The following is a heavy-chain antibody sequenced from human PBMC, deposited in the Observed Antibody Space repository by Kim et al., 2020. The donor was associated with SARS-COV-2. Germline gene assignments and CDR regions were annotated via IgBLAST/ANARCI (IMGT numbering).Heavy chain of an antibody. J-gene: IGHJ4*02. CDR1: GFTFSSYA. Sequence: GGSLRLSCAASGFTFSSYAMSWVRQAPGKGLEWVSAISGSGGSTYYADSVKGRFTISRDNSKNTLYLQMNSLRAEDTAVYYCAKCRYYDSSGYLYYFDYWGQGTLVTVSS. CDR3: AKCRYYDSSGYLYYFDY. V-gene: IGHV3-23*01. D-gene: IGHD3-22*01. CDR2: ISGSGGST.